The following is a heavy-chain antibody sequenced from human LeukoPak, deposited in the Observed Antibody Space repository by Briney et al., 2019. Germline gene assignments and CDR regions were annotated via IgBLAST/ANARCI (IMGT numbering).Heavy chain of an antibody. Sequence: GGSLRLSCAASGFTFSSYSMNWVRQAPGKGLEWVSSISSSSSYIYYADSVKGRFTISRDNSKNTLYLQMNSLRAEDTALYYCAKNTIRYCSGGSCYLGFDPWGQGTLVTVSS. CDR1: GFTFSSYS. V-gene: IGHV3-21*04. D-gene: IGHD2-15*01. CDR3: AKNTIRYCSGGSCYLGFDP. J-gene: IGHJ5*02. CDR2: ISSSSSYI.